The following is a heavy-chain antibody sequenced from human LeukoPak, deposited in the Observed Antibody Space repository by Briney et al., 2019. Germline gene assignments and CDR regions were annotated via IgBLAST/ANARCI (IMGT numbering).Heavy chain of an antibody. Sequence: GGSLRLSCAASGITLSSYAMSWVRQAPGKGLELVSGISGSGAYTYYSDSVKGRFTISRDNSKNTLYLQMNSLRAEDTAVYYCAKGASSGWLLYWFDPWGQGTLVTVSS. CDR3: AKGASSGWLLYWFDP. V-gene: IGHV3-23*01. CDR2: ISGSGAYT. J-gene: IGHJ5*02. CDR1: GITLSSYA. D-gene: IGHD6-19*01.